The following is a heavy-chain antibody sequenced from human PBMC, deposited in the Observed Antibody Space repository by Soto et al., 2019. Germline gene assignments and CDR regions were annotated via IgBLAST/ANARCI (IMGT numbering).Heavy chain of an antibody. CDR2: ISGSGGST. J-gene: IGHJ4*02. CDR1: GFTFSSYA. D-gene: IGHD6-13*01. Sequence: TGGSLRLSCAASGFTFSSYAMSWVRQAPGKGLEWVSAISGSGGSTYYADSVKGRFTISRDNSKNTLYLQMNSLRAEDTAVYYCANPTSSWYFYFDYWGQGTLVTVSS. V-gene: IGHV3-23*01. CDR3: ANPTSSWYFYFDY.